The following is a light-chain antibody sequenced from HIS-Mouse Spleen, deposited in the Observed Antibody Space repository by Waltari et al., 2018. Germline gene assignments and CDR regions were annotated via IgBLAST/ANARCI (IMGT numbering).Light chain of an antibody. J-gene: IGLJ2*01. CDR3: YSTDSSGNHRV. CDR1: ALPKKY. Sequence: SYELTQPPSVSVSPGQTARITCSGDALPKKYAYWYQQKSGQAPVLFIYEDSKRASGIPESFSGSSSGTMATLTISGAQVEDEADYYCYSTDSSGNHRVFGGGTKLTVL. CDR2: EDS. V-gene: IGLV3-10*01.